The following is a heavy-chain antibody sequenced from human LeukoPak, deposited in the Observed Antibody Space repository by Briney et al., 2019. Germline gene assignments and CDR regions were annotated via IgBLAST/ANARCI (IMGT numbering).Heavy chain of an antibody. CDR2: IRSSSANI. CDR3: VVEPAAIPPFDY. J-gene: IGHJ4*02. Sequence: GGSLRLSCAASGFTFSDYYMSWIRQAPGKGLEWVSYIRSSSANIYYADSVKGRFTISRDNAKNSLYLQMNSLRAEDTAVYYCVVEPAAIPPFDYWGQGTLVTVSS. V-gene: IGHV3-11*01. CDR1: GFTFSDYY. D-gene: IGHD2-2*02.